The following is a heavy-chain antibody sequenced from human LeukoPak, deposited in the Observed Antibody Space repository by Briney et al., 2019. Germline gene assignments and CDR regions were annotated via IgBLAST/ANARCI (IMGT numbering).Heavy chain of an antibody. Sequence: SETLSLTCAVYGGSFSGYYWSWIRQPPGKGLEWIGEINHSGSTNYNPSLKSRVTISVDTSKNQFSLKLSSVTAADTAVYYCARVSVRXXXXTXCXYFDYWGQGTLVTV. CDR3: ARVSVRXXXXTXCXYFDY. V-gene: IGHV4-34*01. CDR1: GGSFSGYY. D-gene: IGHD3-3*01. CDR2: INHSGST. J-gene: IGHJ4*02.